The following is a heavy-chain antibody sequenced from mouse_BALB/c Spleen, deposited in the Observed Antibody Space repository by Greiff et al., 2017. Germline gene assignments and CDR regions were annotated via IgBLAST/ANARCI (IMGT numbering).Heavy chain of an antibody. CDR1: GYTFTDYA. J-gene: IGHJ4*01. CDR2: ISTYYGNT. D-gene: IGHD1-2*01. V-gene: IGHV1-67*01. CDR3: ARPRGGYRYAMDY. Sequence: VQLQQSGPELVRPGVSVKISCKGSGYTFTDYAMHWVKQSHAKSLEWIGVISTYYGNTNYNQKFKGKATMTVDKSSSTAYMELARLTSEDSAIYYCARPRGGYRYAMDYWGQGTSVTVSS.